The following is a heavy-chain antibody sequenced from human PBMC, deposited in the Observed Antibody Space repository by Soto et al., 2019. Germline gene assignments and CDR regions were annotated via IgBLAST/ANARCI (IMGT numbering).Heavy chain of an antibody. V-gene: IGHV3-30*18. D-gene: IGHD6-19*01. J-gene: IGHJ4*02. Sequence: QVHLVESGGGVVQPGRSLRLSCAASGFTFSNYAMHWVRRAPGKGLECVALISYDGINKYYADSVKGRFTVSRDNSKSTLYLQMNSLRAEDTAGYYGVKDGVSGWSDYFFDYWGQGTLVTVSS. CDR2: ISYDGINK. CDR3: VKDGVSGWSDYFFDY. CDR1: GFTFSNYA.